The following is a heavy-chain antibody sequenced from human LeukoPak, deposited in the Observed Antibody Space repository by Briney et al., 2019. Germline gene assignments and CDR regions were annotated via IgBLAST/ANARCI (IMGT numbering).Heavy chain of an antibody. CDR2: ISGSGGST. Sequence: PGGTLRLSCAASGFTFSSYAMSWARQAPGKGLEWVSAISGSGGSTYYASSVKRRFTISKATSKHIPHQQITSLAAEATAVYYWTRYSGYRATDYWGQGTLVTVSS. CDR3: TRYSGYRATDY. V-gene: IGHV3-23*01. D-gene: IGHD5-12*01. J-gene: IGHJ4*02. CDR1: GFTFSSYA.